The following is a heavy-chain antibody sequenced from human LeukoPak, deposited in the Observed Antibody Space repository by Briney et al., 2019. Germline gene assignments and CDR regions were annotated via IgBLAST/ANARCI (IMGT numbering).Heavy chain of an antibody. CDR3: ARADSSNWYWFDP. D-gene: IGHD6-13*01. CDR1: GYTXTGYF. V-gene: IGHV1-2*02. Sequence: ASVKVSCKASGYTXTGYFIHWLRQAPGQGLEWMGWINPNSGGTNYAQKFQGRVTMTRDTSISTAYMELSSLKSDDTAVYYCARADSSNWYWFDPWGQGTLVTVSS. CDR2: INPNSGGT. J-gene: IGHJ5*02.